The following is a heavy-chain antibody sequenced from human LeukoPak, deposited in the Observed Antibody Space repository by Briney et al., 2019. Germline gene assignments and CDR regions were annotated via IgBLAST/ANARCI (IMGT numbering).Heavy chain of an antibody. Sequence: GGSLSLSCSASGFTFSDYYMTWIRQAPGKGLQWVSYISSSGSKTYYADSVKGRFTISRDNSKNTLYLQMNSLRAEDTAVYYCAKDSSGITGTTSFFGYWGQGTLVTVSS. CDR1: GFTFSDYY. D-gene: IGHD1-20*01. CDR2: ISSSGSKT. V-gene: IGHV3-11*01. J-gene: IGHJ4*02. CDR3: AKDSSGITGTTSFFGY.